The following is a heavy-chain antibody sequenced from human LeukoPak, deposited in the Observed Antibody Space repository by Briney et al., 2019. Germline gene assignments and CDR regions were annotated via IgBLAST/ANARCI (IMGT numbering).Heavy chain of an antibody. J-gene: IGHJ2*01. V-gene: IGHV3-7*01. D-gene: IGHD2-15*01. Sequence: GGSLRLSCAASGFTISSYWMSWVRQAPGKGLEWVANVKQDGSEKYYVDSVKGRFTISRDNAKDSLYLQMNSLRAEDTAVYYCARDRVVVVAGYWYFDLWGHGTLVTVSS. CDR2: VKQDGSEK. CDR3: ARDRVVVVAGYWYFDL. CDR1: GFTISSYW.